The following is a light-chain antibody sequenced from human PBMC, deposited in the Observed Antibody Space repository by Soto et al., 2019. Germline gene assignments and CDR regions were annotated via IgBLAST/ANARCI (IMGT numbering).Light chain of an antibody. J-gene: IGLJ2*01. Sequence: QSVLTQPPSVSAAPGQKVTISCSGTSSNIGRNYVAWYQQLPGTAPKLLIYDNDKRPSGIPDRFSGSKSGTSATLAITGLQTGGEADYYCGTWDTSLSDAVVFGEGTKLTVL. CDR3: GTWDTSLSDAVV. CDR1: SSNIGRNY. CDR2: DND. V-gene: IGLV1-51*01.